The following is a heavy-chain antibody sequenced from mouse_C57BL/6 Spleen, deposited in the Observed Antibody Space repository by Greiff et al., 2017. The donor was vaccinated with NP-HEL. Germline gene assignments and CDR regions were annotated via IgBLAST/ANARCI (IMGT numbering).Heavy chain of an antibody. V-gene: IGHV1-80*01. J-gene: IGHJ3*01. CDR3: ARGYYDYDEGVFAY. Sequence: QVQLKQSGAELVKPGASVKISCKASGYAFSSYWMNWVKQRPGKGLEWIGQIYPGDGDTNYNGKFKGKATLTADKSSSTAYMQLSSLTSEDSAVYFCARGYYDYDEGVFAYWGQGTLVTVSA. CDR2: IYPGDGDT. CDR1: GYAFSSYW. D-gene: IGHD2-4*01.